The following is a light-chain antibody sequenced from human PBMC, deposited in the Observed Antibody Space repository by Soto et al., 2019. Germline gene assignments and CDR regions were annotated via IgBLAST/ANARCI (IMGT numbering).Light chain of an antibody. J-gene: IGLJ1*01. CDR1: SSDVGGYNF. Sequence: QSVLTQPASVSGSPGQAITISFTGTSSDVGGYNFVSWYQHHPGKAPKLIIYDVTNRPSGISNRFSGSKSGNTASLTISGLQAEDEADCYCTSYTSSITYVFGTGTKVTVL. CDR3: TSYTSSITYV. V-gene: IGLV2-14*03. CDR2: DVT.